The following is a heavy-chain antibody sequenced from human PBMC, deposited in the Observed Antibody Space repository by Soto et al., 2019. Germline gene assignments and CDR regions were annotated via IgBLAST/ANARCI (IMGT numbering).Heavy chain of an antibody. CDR3: TSQSGIVVVVAAFDY. D-gene: IGHD2-15*01. CDR1: GFTFSNAW. Sequence: PVGSLRLSCAASGFTFSNAWMSWVRQAPGKGLEWVGRIKSKTDGGTTDYAAPVKGRFTISRDDSKNTLYLQMNSLKTEDTAVYYCTSQSGIVVVVAAFDYWGQGTLVTVSS. CDR2: IKSKTDGGTT. J-gene: IGHJ4*02. V-gene: IGHV3-15*01.